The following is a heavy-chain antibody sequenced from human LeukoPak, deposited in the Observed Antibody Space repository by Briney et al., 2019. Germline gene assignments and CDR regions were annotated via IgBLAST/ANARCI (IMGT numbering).Heavy chain of an antibody. CDR2: IWHDGATK. CDR3: ARELLGEGPDAFDV. V-gene: IGHV3-33*01. D-gene: IGHD3-16*01. Sequence: GGSLRLPCKTSGFIFSNYAMHWVRQAPGKGLDWVAMIWHDGATKFYADSVKGRFTISRDNSKDTLYLQMDSLRAEDTAVFYCARELLGEGPDAFDVWGQGTIVTVSS. CDR1: GFIFSNYA. J-gene: IGHJ3*01.